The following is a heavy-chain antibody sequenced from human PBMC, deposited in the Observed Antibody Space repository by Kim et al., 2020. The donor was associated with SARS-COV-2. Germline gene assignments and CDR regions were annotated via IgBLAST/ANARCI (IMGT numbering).Heavy chain of an antibody. V-gene: IGHV3-11*01. CDR1: GLSFSDSY. D-gene: IGHD5-12*01. Sequence: GGSLRLSCAASGLSFSDSYMNWVRQAPGKGLEWLSFISTRGESIFYADSVEGRFTISRDNAKNSLYLQMNYLRDEDTAVDYCARSGNGYNAFGIWG. CDR3: ARSGNGYNAFGI. CDR2: ISTRGESI. J-gene: IGHJ3*02.